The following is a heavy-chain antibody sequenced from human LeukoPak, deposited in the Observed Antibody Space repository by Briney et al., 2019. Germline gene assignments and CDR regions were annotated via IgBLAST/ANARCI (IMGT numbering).Heavy chain of an antibody. J-gene: IGHJ5*02. CDR2: IYYTGTS. CDR3: ARDSRVWFDP. V-gene: IGHV4-59*01. D-gene: IGHD3-10*01. CDR1: GDSISGYS. Sequence: SETLSLTCSVSGDSISGYSGVWIRQPPGKGLECLGYIYYTGTSNYNPSLNSRVTMSIDTSKNLFSLRLSSVTAADTAIYYCARDSRVWFDPWGQGTLVTVSS.